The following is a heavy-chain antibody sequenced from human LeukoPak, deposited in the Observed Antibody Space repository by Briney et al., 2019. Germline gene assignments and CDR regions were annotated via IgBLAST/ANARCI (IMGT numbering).Heavy chain of an antibody. D-gene: IGHD5-12*01. CDR3: ARSPGATIYLDY. CDR2: IYYSGST. J-gene: IGHJ4*02. Sequence: SQTLSLTCTVSGGSISSGGYYWSWIRQHPGKGLEWIGYIYYSGSTYYNPSLKSRVTISVDTSKNQFSQKLSSVTAADTAVYYCARSPGATIYLDYWGQGTLVTVSS. V-gene: IGHV4-31*03. CDR1: GGSISSGGYY.